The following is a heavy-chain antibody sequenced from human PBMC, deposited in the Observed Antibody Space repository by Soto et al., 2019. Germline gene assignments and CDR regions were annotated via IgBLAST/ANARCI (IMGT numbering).Heavy chain of an antibody. D-gene: IGHD3-9*01. CDR3: ARDGPHFDLDV. Sequence: QLVESGGGVVQPGRSLRLSCAASGSTFSSSGWHWVRQAPGKGLEWVAFHSNDGITKNYADSVKGRFTISRDNSKNTVFLQIDSLRVDDAAVYYCARDGPHFDLDVWGQGTTVTVSS. J-gene: IGHJ6*02. CDR1: GSTFSSSG. CDR2: HSNDGITK. V-gene: IGHV3-30*03.